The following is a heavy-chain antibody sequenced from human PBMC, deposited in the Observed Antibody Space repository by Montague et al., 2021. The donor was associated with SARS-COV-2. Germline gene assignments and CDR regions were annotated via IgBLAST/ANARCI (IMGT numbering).Heavy chain of an antibody. V-gene: IGHV6-1*01. CDR1: GDSVARHSGA. CDR3: ASGDDNGSGDLDV. J-gene: IGHJ6*04. D-gene: IGHD4-17*01. Sequence: CAISGDSVARHSGASNGITQSPPRDLECLGRTYHKSKWFYDYAVSLKSRLTIKPDTSKNQFPLKLNSVTAADAAGYYCASGDDNGSGDLDVWGKGTTVTVSS. CDR2: TYHKSKWFY.